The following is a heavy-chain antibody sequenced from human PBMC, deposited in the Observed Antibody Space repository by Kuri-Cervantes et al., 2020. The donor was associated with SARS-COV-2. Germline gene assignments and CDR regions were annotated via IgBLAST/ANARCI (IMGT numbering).Heavy chain of an antibody. J-gene: IGHJ4*02. CDR3: ARGYCSSTSCYLPGANFDY. CDR2: ISSSGSTI. Sequence: GESLKISCAASGFTFSSYAMNWVRRAPGKGLEWVSYISSSGSTIYYADSVKGRFTISRDNAKNSLYLQMNSLRAEDTAVYYCARGYCSSTSCYLPGANFDYWGQGTLVTVSS. D-gene: IGHD2-2*01. CDR1: GFTFSSYA. V-gene: IGHV3-48*03.